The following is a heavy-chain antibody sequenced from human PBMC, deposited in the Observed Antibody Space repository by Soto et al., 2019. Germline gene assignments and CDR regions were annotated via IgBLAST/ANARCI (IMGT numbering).Heavy chain of an antibody. CDR1: GYTFTSYD. D-gene: IGHD3-3*01. CDR3: ARAPPYDFWSGYYDNWFDP. J-gene: IGHJ5*02. Sequence: ASVKVSCKASGYTFTSYDINWVRQATGQGLEWMGWMNPNSGNTGYAQKFQGRVTMTRNTSISTAYMELSSLRSEDTAVYYCARAPPYDFWSGYYDNWFDPWGQGTLVTVSS. CDR2: MNPNSGNT. V-gene: IGHV1-8*01.